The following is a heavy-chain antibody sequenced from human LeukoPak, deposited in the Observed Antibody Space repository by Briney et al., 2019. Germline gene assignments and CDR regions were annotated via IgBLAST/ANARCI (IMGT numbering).Heavy chain of an antibody. CDR1: GYTFTNYG. CDR3: VRDGNDVMDY. Sequence: GASVKVSCKASGYTFTNYGISWVRQAPGQGLEWVGWISGHNDNAHYAQKLQDRVTMTRETSTSTVYMELRSLSSDDTAIYFCVRDGNDVMDYWGQGTLVTVPS. V-gene: IGHV1-18*01. J-gene: IGHJ4*02. D-gene: IGHD1-1*01. CDR2: ISGHNDNA.